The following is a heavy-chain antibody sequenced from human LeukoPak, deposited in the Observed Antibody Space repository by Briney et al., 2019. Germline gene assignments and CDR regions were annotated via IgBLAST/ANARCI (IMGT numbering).Heavy chain of an antibody. J-gene: IGHJ4*02. D-gene: IGHD2-2*01. V-gene: IGHV3-33*01. CDR2: IWYDGSNE. CDR3: ARGQGGGYCSSTSCYRLFDY. Sequence: GGSLRLSCAASGFTFSSYDMHWVRQVPGKGLEWVAVIWYDGSNEYYADSVKGRFTISRDNSKNTLYLQMNRLRAEDTAVYYCARGQGGGYCSSTSCYRLFDYWGQGTLVTVSS. CDR1: GFTFSSYD.